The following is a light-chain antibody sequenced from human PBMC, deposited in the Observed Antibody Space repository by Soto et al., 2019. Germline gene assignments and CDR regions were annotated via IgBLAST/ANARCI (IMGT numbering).Light chain of an antibody. CDR2: NAS. CDR3: QKFNTAPLT. V-gene: IGKV1-27*01. Sequence: DIQMTQSPSSLSASVGDRVTITCRASQDISVYLAWYQQKPGKVPKLLIYNASTLQSGVQSRFSGSGSGTDFTLTISSRQAEDVATYYCQKFNTAPLTFGQVTRLEIK. CDR1: QDISVY. J-gene: IGKJ5*01.